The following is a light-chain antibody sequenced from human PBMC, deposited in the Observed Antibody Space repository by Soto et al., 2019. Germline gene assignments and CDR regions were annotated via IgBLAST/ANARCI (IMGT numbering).Light chain of an antibody. CDR2: YDS. CDR1: NIGSKS. CDR3: QVWDSSSDRYV. J-gene: IGLJ1*01. Sequence: SYELTQPPSVSVAPGKTARITCGENNIGSKSVHWYQQKPGQAPVLVIYYDSDRPSGIPERFSGSNSGNTATLTISRVEAGDEADYYCQVWDSSSDRYVFGTGTKVTVL. V-gene: IGLV3-21*04.